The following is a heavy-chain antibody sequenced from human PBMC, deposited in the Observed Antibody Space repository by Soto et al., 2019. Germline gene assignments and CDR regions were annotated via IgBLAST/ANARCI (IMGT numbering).Heavy chain of an antibody. CDR2: IKSNTGVT. D-gene: IGHD5-12*01. J-gene: IGHJ6*02. CDR1: GYIFASYY. Sequence: ASVKVSCKASGYIFASYYMHWVRQAPGQGLEWVGFIKSNTGVTDYAQKFQGRVSMTRDTSTTTVYMELSSLTSGDTGVYYCARDFSAYQCMDVWAQGPTVTVSS. V-gene: IGHV1-46*01. CDR3: ARDFSAYQCMDV.